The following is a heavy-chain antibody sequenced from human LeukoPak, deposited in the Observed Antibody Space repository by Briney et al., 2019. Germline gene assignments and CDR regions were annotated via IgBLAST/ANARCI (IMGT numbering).Heavy chain of an antibody. CDR2: VNHSGST. J-gene: IGHJ3*02. V-gene: IGHV4-34*01. Sequence: PSETLSLTCAVYGGSFSGYCWSWIRQPPGKGLEWIGEVNHSGSTNYNPSLKSRVTISVDTSKNQFSLKLSSVTAADTAVYYCARGRPDAFDIWGQGTMVTVPS. CDR3: ARGRPDAFDI. CDR1: GGSFSGYC.